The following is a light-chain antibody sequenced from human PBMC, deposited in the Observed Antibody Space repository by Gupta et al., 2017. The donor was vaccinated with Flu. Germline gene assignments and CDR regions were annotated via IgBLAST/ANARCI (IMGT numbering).Light chain of an antibody. CDR1: QSVSSSY. J-gene: IGKJ3*01. CDR2: GAS. Sequence: EIVLTQSPGTLSLSPGERATLSCRASQSVSSSYLAWYQQKPGQAPRLLIYGASSRATGIPDRFSGSGSGTDFTLTINRLEPEDFAVYYCLLYGNSPFTFGPGTKVDIK. V-gene: IGKV3-20*01. CDR3: LLYGNSPFT.